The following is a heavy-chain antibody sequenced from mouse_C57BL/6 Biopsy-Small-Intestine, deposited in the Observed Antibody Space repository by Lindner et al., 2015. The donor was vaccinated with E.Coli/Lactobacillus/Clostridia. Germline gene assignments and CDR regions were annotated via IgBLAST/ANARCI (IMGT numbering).Heavy chain of an antibody. D-gene: IGHD4-1*01. V-gene: IGHV1S12*01. J-gene: IGHJ3*01. Sequence: SVKVSCKSSGHTFNSYYIHWVRQAPGQGLEWMGFISPSRGITTYAQKFQGRLTVTSDTSTSTVYMELSGLTSDDTAVYFCARDANAVAGFNWFAPWGQGTLVTV. CDR3: ARDANAVAGFNWFAP. CDR2: ISPSRGIT. CDR1: GHTFNSYY.